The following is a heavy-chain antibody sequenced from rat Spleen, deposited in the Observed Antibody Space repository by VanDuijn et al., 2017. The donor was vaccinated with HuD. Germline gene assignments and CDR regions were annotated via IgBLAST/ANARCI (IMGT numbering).Heavy chain of an antibody. J-gene: IGHJ2*01. CDR1: GFSFSSYG. Sequence: EVQLVESGGGLVQPGRSLKLSCAASGFSFSSYGMAWVRQTPTKGLEWVASMSTGGSTYYPDSVKGRFSISRDNAQNTLYLQMNSLRSEDTATYYCTRNWDYWGQGVMVTVSS. CDR3: TRNWDY. V-gene: IGHV5S13*01. D-gene: IGHD5-1*01. CDR2: MSTGGST.